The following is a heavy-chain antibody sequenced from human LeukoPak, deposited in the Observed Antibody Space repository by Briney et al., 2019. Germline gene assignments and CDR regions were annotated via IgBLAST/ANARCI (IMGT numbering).Heavy chain of an antibody. D-gene: IGHD3-22*01. J-gene: IGHJ3*02. Sequence: GGSLRLSCAASGFIFSSYWMHWVRQAPGKGLVWVSRINSDGSSTSYADSVKGRFTSSRDNAKNTLYLQMSSLRAEDTAVYYCARARYYFDSSDSRPGAFDIWGQGTMVTVSS. CDR3: ARARYYFDSSDSRPGAFDI. CDR2: INSDGSST. V-gene: IGHV3-74*01. CDR1: GFIFSSYW.